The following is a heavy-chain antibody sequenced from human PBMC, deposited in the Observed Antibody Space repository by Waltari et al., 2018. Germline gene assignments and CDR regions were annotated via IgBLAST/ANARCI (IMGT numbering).Heavy chain of an antibody. CDR3: ARTYYYDSRDFDH. D-gene: IGHD3-22*01. V-gene: IGHV1-18*04. J-gene: IGHJ4*02. CDR2: VSGYTGNT. CDR1: GYTFSNYG. Sequence: QVQMVQSGPEVKKPGASVKVACKYSGYTFSNYGISGVRLAPGQGLEWFGWVSGYTGNTVYAPKGHGRVTVTTDTSTGTTYMELRSLRSDDTAVYYCARTYYYDSRDFDHWGQGTLVTVSS.